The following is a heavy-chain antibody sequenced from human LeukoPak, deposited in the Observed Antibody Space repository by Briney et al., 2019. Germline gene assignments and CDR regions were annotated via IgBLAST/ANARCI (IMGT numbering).Heavy chain of an antibody. Sequence: GGSLRLSCAASGFTFSSYSMNWVRQAPGKGPEWVSSISSSSSYISYADSVKGRFTISRDNAKNSLYLQINSLRAEDTAVYYCARDYCSGGSCATFDYWGQGTLVTVSS. CDR2: ISSSSSYI. D-gene: IGHD2-15*01. V-gene: IGHV3-21*01. J-gene: IGHJ4*02. CDR1: GFTFSSYS. CDR3: ARDYCSGGSCATFDY.